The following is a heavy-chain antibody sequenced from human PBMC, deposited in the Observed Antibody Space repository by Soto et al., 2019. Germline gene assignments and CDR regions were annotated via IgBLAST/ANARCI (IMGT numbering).Heavy chain of an antibody. CDR1: GFTLQNYA. CDR2: GIGGHYGT. V-gene: IGHV3-23*01. D-gene: IGHD3-10*01. Sequence: GGSLRLSCTASGFTLQNYAMAWVRLAPGKGLEWVSTGIGGHYGTAYSYSVKGRLTVSRDNSNNCLYLQMKSLGVEDTAMYFCARGKSTGDIDWFDPWGQGSLVTVSS. CDR3: ARGKSTGDIDWFDP. J-gene: IGHJ5*02.